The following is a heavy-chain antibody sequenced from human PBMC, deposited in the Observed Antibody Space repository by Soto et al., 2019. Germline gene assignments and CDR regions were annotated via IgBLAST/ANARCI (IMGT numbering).Heavy chain of an antibody. D-gene: IGHD1-1*01. Sequence: PSETLSLTCTVSGGSISSYYWSWIRQPPGKGLEWIGYIYYSGSTNYNPSLKSRVTISVDTSKNQFSLKLSSVTAADTAVYYCARLPGYNWDTDYWGQGTLVTVSS. CDR3: ARLPGYNWDTDY. J-gene: IGHJ4*02. V-gene: IGHV4-59*08. CDR1: GGSISSYY. CDR2: IYYSGST.